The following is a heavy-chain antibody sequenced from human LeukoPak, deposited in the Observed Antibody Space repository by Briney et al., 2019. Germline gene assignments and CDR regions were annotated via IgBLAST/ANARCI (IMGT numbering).Heavy chain of an antibody. CDR1: GFAFSSYW. V-gene: IGHV3-7*05. CDR3: ARDVNYGDFDY. Sequence: GGSLRLSCVASGFAFSSYWMSWVRQAPGKGLEWVANIKQDGSEKYYVDSVKGRFTISRDNAKNSLYLQMNSLRAEDTAMYYCARDVNYGDFDYWGQGTLVTVSS. CDR2: IKQDGSEK. J-gene: IGHJ4*02. D-gene: IGHD4-17*01.